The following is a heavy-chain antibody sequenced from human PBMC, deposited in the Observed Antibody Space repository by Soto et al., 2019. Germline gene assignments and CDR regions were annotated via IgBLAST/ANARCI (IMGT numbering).Heavy chain of an antibody. CDR3: ARHTRIAARTRAWYFDL. Sequence: QVQLQESGPGLVKPSETLSLTCTVSGGSISSYYWSWIRQPPGQGLEWIGYIYYSGSTNYNPSLKSRVTISVDTSKNQFSLKLSSVTAADTAVYYCARHTRIAARTRAWYFDLWGRGTLVTVSS. CDR2: IYYSGST. D-gene: IGHD6-6*01. CDR1: GGSISSYY. V-gene: IGHV4-59*08. J-gene: IGHJ2*01.